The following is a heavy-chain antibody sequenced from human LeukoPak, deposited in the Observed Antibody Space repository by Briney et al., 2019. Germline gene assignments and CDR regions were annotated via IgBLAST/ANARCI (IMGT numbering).Heavy chain of an antibody. J-gene: IGHJ3*02. D-gene: IGHD3-16*02. Sequence: GGSLRLSCAASGFTFSSYSMNWVRQAPGKGLEGVSSISSSSSYIYYADSVKGRFTISRDNAKSSLYLQMNSLRAEDTAVYYCARDPHYDYVWGSYRYAFDIWGQGTMVTVSS. CDR1: GFTFSSYS. CDR2: ISSSSSYI. V-gene: IGHV3-21*01. CDR3: ARDPHYDYVWGSYRYAFDI.